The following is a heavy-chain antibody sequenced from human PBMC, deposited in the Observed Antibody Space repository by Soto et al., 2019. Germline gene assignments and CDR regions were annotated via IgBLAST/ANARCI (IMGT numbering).Heavy chain of an antibody. CDR2: ISGSGGST. J-gene: IGHJ6*02. Sequence: GGSLRLSCAASGFTFSSYAMSWVRQAPGKGLEWVSAISGSGGSTYYADPVKGRFTISRDNSKNTLYLQMNSLRAEDTAVYYCAKDLDYSPASDYYYGMDVWGQGTTVTVSS. CDR3: AKDLDYSPASDYYYGMDV. V-gene: IGHV3-23*01. CDR1: GFTFSSYA. D-gene: IGHD4-4*01.